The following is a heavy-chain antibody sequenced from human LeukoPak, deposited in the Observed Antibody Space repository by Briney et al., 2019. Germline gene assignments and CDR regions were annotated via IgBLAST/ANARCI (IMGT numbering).Heavy chain of an antibody. CDR3: ARDFIVGATVTEPLDY. Sequence: GGSLRLSCVASGFTFSTYSMNWVRQAPGKGLEWVSSISSSDYIYYADSLKGRFTISRDNAKDSLYLQMYSLRADDTAVYYCARDFIVGATVTEPLDYWGQGTLVIVSS. D-gene: IGHD1-26*01. CDR1: GFTFSTYS. CDR2: ISSSDYI. J-gene: IGHJ4*02. V-gene: IGHV3-21*01.